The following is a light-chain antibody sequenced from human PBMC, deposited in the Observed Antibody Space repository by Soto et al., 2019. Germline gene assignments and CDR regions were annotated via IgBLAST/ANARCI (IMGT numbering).Light chain of an antibody. CDR3: QQYNNWPRAT. J-gene: IGKJ4*01. CDR1: QSVSSN. Sequence: EIVLTQSPATLSLSPGERATLTCRASQSVSSNYLAWYQQKPGQAPRVLIYGASSRATGFPARFSGSGSGTEFNLTISSLQSEDFGVYYCQQYNNWPRATFGGGTKVDIK. V-gene: IGKV3-15*01. CDR2: GAS.